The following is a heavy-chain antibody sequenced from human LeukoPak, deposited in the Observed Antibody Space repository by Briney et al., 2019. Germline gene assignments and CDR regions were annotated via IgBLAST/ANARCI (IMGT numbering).Heavy chain of an antibody. J-gene: IGHJ4*02. V-gene: IGHV3-74*01. CDR3: VRDSGDGSTSFDN. D-gene: IGHD5-24*01. CDR1: GFTFRNYW. Sequence: GGSLRLSCAASGFTFRNYWMHWVRQAPGKGLVWISRINTDGSRTTYTDSVKGRFTFSRDNAKNTLYLQMNSLRAEDTAIYYCVRDSGDGSTSFDNWGQGTLVTISS. CDR2: INTDGSRT.